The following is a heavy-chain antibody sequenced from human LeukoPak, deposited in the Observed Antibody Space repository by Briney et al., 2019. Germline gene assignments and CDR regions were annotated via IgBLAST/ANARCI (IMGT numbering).Heavy chain of an antibody. CDR2: IYDSGT. CDR3: ARLRGAMTPVTSDFDY. V-gene: IGHV4-39*01. CDR1: GGSISSRSYY. D-gene: IGHD4-17*01. Sequence: PSETLSLTCTVSGGSISSRSYYWGWIRQPPGKGLEWIASIYDSGTYYNPSLKSRVTISVDTSKNQFSLNLSSLTAADTAVYYCARLRGAMTPVTSDFDYWGQGTLVTVSS. J-gene: IGHJ4*02.